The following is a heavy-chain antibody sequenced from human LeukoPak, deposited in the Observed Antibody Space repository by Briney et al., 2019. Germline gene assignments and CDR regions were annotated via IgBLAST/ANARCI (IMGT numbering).Heavy chain of an antibody. CDR2: INSDGSIT. D-gene: IGHD1-14*01. J-gene: IGHJ4*02. Sequence: GGSLRLSCAASGFTFSSYEMNWVRQAPGKGLVWVSRINSDGSITTYADSVKGRFTISRDNAKNTVYLQMNSLRGEDTGVYYCARDAAGLDYWGQGTLVTVSS. V-gene: IGHV3-74*01. CDR3: ARDAAGLDY. CDR1: GFTFSSYE.